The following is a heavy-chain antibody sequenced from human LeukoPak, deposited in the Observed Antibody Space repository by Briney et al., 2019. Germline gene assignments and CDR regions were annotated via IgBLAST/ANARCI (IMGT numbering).Heavy chain of an antibody. CDR3: ARDPIVYLGWDF. V-gene: IGHV3-7*01. J-gene: IGHJ4*02. Sequence: PGGSLRLSCAASGFTFSDYWMSWIRQTPGKGLEWVANIKEDGSQKYYVDSVKGRFIISRDNAKNSLHLQMNSVRAEDSAVYYCARDPIVYLGWDFWGQGTLVTVSS. CDR1: GFTFSDYW. D-gene: IGHD2-8*01. CDR2: IKEDGSQK.